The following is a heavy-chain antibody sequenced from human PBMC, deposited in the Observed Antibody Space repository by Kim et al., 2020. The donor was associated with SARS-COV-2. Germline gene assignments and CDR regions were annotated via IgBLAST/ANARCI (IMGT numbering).Heavy chain of an antibody. D-gene: IGHD1-26*01. Sequence: ASVKVSCKASGYTFTNFGVNWVRQAPGQGLEWMGRVSAYHGNAEYAQKFQGRVTMTADTSTKTAYMELTSLTFDDTAMYYCVRGGGPRVIVALDLDHWGQGTLVTVSS. CDR3: VRGGGPRVIVALDLDH. CDR1: GYTFTNFG. CDR2: VSAYHGNA. J-gene: IGHJ1*01. V-gene: IGHV1-18*01.